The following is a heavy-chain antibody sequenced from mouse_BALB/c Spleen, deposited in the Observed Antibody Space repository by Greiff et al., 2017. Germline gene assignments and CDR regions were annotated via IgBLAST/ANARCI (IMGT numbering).Heavy chain of an antibody. CDR1: GFTFSSYY. Sequence: EVQGVESGGGLVKLGGSLKLSCAASGFTFSSYYMSWVRQTPEKRLELVAAINSNGGSTYYPDTVKGRFTISRDNAKNTLYLQMSSLKSEDTALYYCARHGDRYGAYWGQGTLVTVSA. J-gene: IGHJ3*01. CDR2: INSNGGST. CDR3: ARHGDRYGAY. D-gene: IGHD2-14*01. V-gene: IGHV5-6-2*01.